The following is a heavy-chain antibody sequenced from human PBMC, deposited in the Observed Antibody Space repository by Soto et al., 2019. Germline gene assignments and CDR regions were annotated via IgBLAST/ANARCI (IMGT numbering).Heavy chain of an antibody. CDR2: FYYTGST. Sequence: SETLSLTCAVSGFSISRGGYSGIWIRQPPGKGLEWIGYFYYTGSTNYNPSLKSRVTISIDASKNQFSLRLSSVTAADTAVYYCARSMHYSDGSNYSPFDYWGQGTLVTVSS. D-gene: IGHD3-22*01. J-gene: IGHJ4*02. CDR1: GFSISRGGYS. V-gene: IGHV4-61*08. CDR3: ARSMHYSDGSNYSPFDY.